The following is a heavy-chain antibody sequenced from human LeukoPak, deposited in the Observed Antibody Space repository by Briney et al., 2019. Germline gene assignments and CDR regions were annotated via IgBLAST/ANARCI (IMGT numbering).Heavy chain of an antibody. V-gene: IGHV4-59*12. CDR3: ARRATTLYDAFDI. D-gene: IGHD1-26*01. CDR2: IYYSGSS. J-gene: IGHJ3*02. CDR1: GGSISGYH. Sequence: SETLSLTCNVSGGSISGYHWSWIRQPPGKGLEWLGYIYYSGSSNYNPSLKSRVTMSVDTSKNQFSLKLSSVTAADTAVYYCARRATTLYDAFDIWGQGTMVTVSS.